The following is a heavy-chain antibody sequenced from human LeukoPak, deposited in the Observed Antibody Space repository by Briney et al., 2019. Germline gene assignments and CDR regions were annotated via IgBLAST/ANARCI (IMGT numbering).Heavy chain of an antibody. CDR1: GFTFSSYG. CDR2: TWYDGSNK. V-gene: IGHV3-33*06. J-gene: IGHJ6*03. Sequence: GGSLRLSCAASGFTFSSYGMHWVRQAPGKGLEWVAVTWYDGSNKYYADSVKGRFTISRDNSKNTLYLQMNSLRAEDTAVYYCAKGDYYYYYMDVWGKGTTVTVSS. CDR3: AKGDYYYYYMDV.